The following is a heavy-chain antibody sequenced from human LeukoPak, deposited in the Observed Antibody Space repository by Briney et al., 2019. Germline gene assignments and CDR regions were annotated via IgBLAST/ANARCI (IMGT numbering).Heavy chain of an antibody. J-gene: IGHJ3*02. CDR1: GFTFSSYW. Sequence: GGSLRLSCAASGFTFSSYWMSWVRQAPGKGLEWVANIKQDGSEKYYVDSVKGRFTISRDNAKNSLYLQMNRLRAEDTAVYYCARAGYYGSGHAFDIWGQGTMVTVSS. CDR3: ARAGYYGSGHAFDI. D-gene: IGHD3-10*01. V-gene: IGHV3-7*04. CDR2: IKQDGSEK.